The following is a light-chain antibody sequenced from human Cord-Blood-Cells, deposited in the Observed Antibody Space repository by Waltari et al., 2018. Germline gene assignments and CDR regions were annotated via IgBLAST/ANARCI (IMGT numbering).Light chain of an antibody. Sequence: QSALTQPASVSGSPGQSLTITCTGTSSDVGSYNLYPWYQQHPGKAPKLMIYEGSKRPSGVSNRFSGSKSGNTASLTISGLQAEDEADYYCCSYAGSSNWVFGGGTKLTVL. CDR2: EGS. CDR1: SSDVGSYNL. CDR3: CSYAGSSNWV. J-gene: IGLJ3*02. V-gene: IGLV2-23*01.